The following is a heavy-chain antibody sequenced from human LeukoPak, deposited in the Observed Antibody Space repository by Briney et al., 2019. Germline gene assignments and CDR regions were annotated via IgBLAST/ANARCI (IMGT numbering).Heavy chain of an antibody. D-gene: IGHD6-25*01. CDR3: ARFAAGGSYYYYMDV. Sequence: GGSLRLSCAASGFTFDDYGMSWVRQAPGKGLEWVSNIGTSSGTIYYADSVKGRFTISRDNAKNSLYLQMNSLRADDTAVYYCARFAAGGSYYYYMDVWGKGTTVTVSS. V-gene: IGHV3-48*01. CDR2: IGTSSGTI. CDR1: GFTFDDYG. J-gene: IGHJ6*03.